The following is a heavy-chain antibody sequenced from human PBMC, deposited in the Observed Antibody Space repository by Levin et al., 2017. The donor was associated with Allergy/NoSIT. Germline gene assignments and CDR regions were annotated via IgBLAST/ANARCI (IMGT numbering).Heavy chain of an antibody. CDR2: IYYSGST. Sequence: SETLSLTCTVSGGSISSGGYYWSWIRQHPGKGLEWIGYIYYSGSTYYNPSLKSRVTISVDTSKNQFSLKLSSVTAADTAVYYCARDTHYDILTGYFGGGWFDPWGQGTLVTVSS. V-gene: IGHV4-31*03. CDR3: ARDTHYDILTGYFGGGWFDP. J-gene: IGHJ5*02. CDR1: GGSISSGGYY. D-gene: IGHD3-9*01.